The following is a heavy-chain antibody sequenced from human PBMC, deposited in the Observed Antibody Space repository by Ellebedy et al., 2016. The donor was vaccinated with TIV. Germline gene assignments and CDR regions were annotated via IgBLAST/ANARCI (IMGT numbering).Heavy chain of an antibody. D-gene: IGHD3-10*01. CDR1: GYNFASHW. J-gene: IGHJ3*01. V-gene: IGHV5-51*01. CDR2: ILPFDSDT. CDR3: GRLGRGDAFDV. Sequence: GESLKISCTASGYNFASHWIVWVRQMPGKGLEWRGSILPFDSDTRYSPSFQGQATISADRSTNTASLKWSMFKASDAGVYFCGRLGRGDAFDVWGRGTLVVASS.